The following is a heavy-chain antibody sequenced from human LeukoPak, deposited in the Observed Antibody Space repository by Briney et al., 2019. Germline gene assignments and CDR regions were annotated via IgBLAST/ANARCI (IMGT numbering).Heavy chain of an antibody. J-gene: IGHJ4*02. CDR1: GYTFTGYY. CDR3: ARDPGRSGFHFDY. CDR2: INPNSGGT. Sequence: ASVKVSCTASGYTFTGYYMHWVRQAPGQGLEWMGWINPNSGGTKYAQKFQGRVTMTRDTSISTAHMELSRLRSDDSAVYYCARDPGRSGFHFDYWGQGTLVTVSS. D-gene: IGHD3-3*01. V-gene: IGHV1-2*02.